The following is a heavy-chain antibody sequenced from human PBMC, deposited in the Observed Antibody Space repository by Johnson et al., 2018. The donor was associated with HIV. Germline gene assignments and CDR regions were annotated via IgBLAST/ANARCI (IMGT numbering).Heavy chain of an antibody. CDR1: GFTFRSNG. J-gene: IGHJ3*01. CDR3: ATGRASV. Sequence: QLVESGGGVVQPGGSLRLSCAASGFTFRSNGMHWVRQAPGKGLEWVAVISYDGSKKYYAGSVKGRFTISRDNSKNTLYLQMNSLRAEDTAVYYCATGRASVWGQGTMVTVSS. V-gene: IGHV3-33*05. CDR2: ISYDGSKK.